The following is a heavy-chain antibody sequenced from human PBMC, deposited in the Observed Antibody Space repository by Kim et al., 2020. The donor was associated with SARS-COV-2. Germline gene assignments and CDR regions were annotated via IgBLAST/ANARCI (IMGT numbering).Heavy chain of an antibody. D-gene: IGHD2-2*02. V-gene: IGHV3-7*01. J-gene: IGHJ5*02. CDR2: IKQDGSEK. CDR1: GFTFSNFW. CDR3: ARGCTHCYNGWFDS. Sequence: GGSLRLSCAASGFTFSNFWMSWVRQAPGKGLEWVANIKQDGSEKYYVDSVNGRFTISRDNAKNFLYLQMNSLRAVDTALYYCARGCTHCYNGWFDSWGQG.